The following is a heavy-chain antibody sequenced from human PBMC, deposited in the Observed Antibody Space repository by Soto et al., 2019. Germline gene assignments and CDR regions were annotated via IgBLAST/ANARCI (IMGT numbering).Heavy chain of an antibody. J-gene: IGHJ6*02. V-gene: IGHV3-23*01. D-gene: IGHD1-1*01. Sequence: GGSLILSWTCSGLTCNNYAMSWVRQAPDRGLEWVSVISGSGGNTYYAHSVKGRFTLSRDNSKNTLYLQMNSLRAEDTAVYYCAKILDDYYYYGMDVWGQGTTVTVSS. CDR1: GLTCNNYA. CDR3: AKILDDYYYYGMDV. CDR2: ISGSGGNT.